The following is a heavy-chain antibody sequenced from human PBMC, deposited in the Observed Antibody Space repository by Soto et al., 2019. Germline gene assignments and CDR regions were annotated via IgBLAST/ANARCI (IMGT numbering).Heavy chain of an antibody. Sequence: QVQLVESGGGVVQPGRSLRLSCAASGFTFSSYGMHWVRQAPGKGLEWVAVISYDGRNKNYADSVKGRFTISRDNSKNALYLQMNSLRAEATAVYYCAKDRVVEGTTRFFDYWGQGTLVTVSS. CDR3: AKDRVVEGTTRFFDY. CDR1: GFTFSSYG. V-gene: IGHV3-30*18. D-gene: IGHD2-15*01. J-gene: IGHJ4*02. CDR2: ISYDGRNK.